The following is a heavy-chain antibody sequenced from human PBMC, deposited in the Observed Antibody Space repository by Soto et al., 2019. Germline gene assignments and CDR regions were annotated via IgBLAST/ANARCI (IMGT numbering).Heavy chain of an antibody. CDR1: GFTFSSYA. CDR3: ARDYTWKPFDV. D-gene: IGHD1-20*01. J-gene: IGHJ4*02. V-gene: IGHV3-23*01. CDR2: ISGSGGST. Sequence: GESLKISCAASGFTFSSYAMSWVRQAPGKGLEWVSAISGSGGSTYYADSVKGRFTISRDNAKNTVYLEMNGLRVGDTALYYCARDYTWKPFDVWGPGALVTVSS.